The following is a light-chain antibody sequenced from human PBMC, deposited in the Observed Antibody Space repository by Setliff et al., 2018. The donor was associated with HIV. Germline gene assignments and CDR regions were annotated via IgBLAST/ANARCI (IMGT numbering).Light chain of an antibody. V-gene: IGLV2-14*01. CDR1: SSDIGGYSH. Sequence: QSALPQPASVSGSPGQSITISCTGTSSDIGGYSHVSWYQQHPGKVPKLIIYEVSNRPSGVSNRFSGSKSGNTASLTISGLQAEDEADYYCSSYAITNTLPFGTGTKV. J-gene: IGLJ1*01. CDR2: EVS. CDR3: SSYAITNTLP.